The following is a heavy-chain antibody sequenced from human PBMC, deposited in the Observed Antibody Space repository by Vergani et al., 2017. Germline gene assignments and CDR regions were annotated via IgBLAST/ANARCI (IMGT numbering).Heavy chain of an antibody. J-gene: IGHJ4*02. CDR1: GFTFSGSA. CDR2: IRSKANSYAT. D-gene: IGHD3-3*01. Sequence: EVQLVESGGGLVQPGGSLKLSCAASGFTFSGSAMHWVRQASGKGLEWVGRIRSKANSYATAYAASVKGRFTIYRDDSKNTAYLQMNSLKTEDTAVYYCTRGRYDFWSGYFDFDYWGQGTLVTVSS. CDR3: TRGRYDFWSGYFDFDY. V-gene: IGHV3-73*02.